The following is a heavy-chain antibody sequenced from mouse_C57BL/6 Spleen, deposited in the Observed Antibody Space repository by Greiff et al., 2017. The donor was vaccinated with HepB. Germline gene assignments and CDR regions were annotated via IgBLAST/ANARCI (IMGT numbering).Heavy chain of an antibody. V-gene: IGHV14-4*01. Sequence: EVQLQQSGAELVRPGASVKLSCTASGFNIKDDYMHWVKQRPEQGLEWIGWIDPENGDTEYASKFQGKATITADTSSNTAYLQLSSLTSEDTAVYYCTTCDYYGSSDFDYWGQGTTLTVSS. J-gene: IGHJ2*01. D-gene: IGHD1-1*01. CDR2: IDPENGDT. CDR3: TTCDYYGSSDFDY. CDR1: GFNIKDDY.